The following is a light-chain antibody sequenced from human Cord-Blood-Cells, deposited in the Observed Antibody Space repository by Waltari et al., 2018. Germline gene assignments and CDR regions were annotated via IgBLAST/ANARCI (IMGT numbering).Light chain of an antibody. CDR2: DAY. CDR3: QQFNSYPLLT. CDR1: QGISTA. V-gene: IGKV1-13*02. J-gene: IGKJ4*01. Sequence: ASQLTQSLSSLSASVGDRVTITCRESQGISTALLWYQLKPGRAPKLLIYDAYRLERGVPSRFSGSGSGTVFTLTISNLHAEDFATYYCQQFNSYPLLTFGGGTRVWI.